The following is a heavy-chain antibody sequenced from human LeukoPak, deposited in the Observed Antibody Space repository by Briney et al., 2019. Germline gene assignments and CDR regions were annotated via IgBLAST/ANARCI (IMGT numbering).Heavy chain of an antibody. J-gene: IGHJ6*03. CDR2: INHSGST. Sequence: PSETLSLTCAVYGGSFSGYYWSWIRQPPGKGLEWIGEINHSGSTNYNPSLKSRVTISVDTSKNQFSLKLSSVTAADTTVYYCARQNFYRYCRSTSCYRPYYYYYMDVWGKGTTVTISS. D-gene: IGHD2-2*01. CDR3: ARQNFYRYCRSTSCYRPYYYYYMDV. V-gene: IGHV4-34*01. CDR1: GGSFSGYY.